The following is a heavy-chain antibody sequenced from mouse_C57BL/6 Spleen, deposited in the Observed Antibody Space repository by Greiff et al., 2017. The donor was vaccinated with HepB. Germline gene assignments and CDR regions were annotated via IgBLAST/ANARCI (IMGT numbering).Heavy chain of an antibody. D-gene: IGHD1-1*01. V-gene: IGHV1-50*01. CDR3: ARGTAITTVVAPYYFDY. Sequence: VQLQQPGAELVKPGASVKLSCKASGYTFTSYWMQWVKQRPGQGLEWIGEIDPSDSYTNYNQKFKGKATLTVDTSSSTAYMQLSSLTSEDSAVYYCARGTAITTVVAPYYFDYWGQGTTLTVSS. CDR2: IDPSDSYT. CDR1: GYTFTSYW. J-gene: IGHJ2*01.